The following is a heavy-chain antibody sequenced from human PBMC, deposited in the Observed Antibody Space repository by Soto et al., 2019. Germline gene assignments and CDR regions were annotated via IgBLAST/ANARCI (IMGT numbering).Heavy chain of an antibody. D-gene: IGHD2-2*01. CDR1: GFTFSNAW. J-gene: IGHJ4*02. CDR2: IKSKTDGGTT. Sequence: EVQLVESGGGLVKPGGSLRLSCAASGFTFSNAWMSWVRQAPGKGLEWVGRIKSKTDGGTTDYAAPVQGRFTISRDDSKNTLYLQMNSLETEDTAVYYCTTGVVVVPADPGYWGQGTLVTVSS. CDR3: TTGVVVVPADPGY. V-gene: IGHV3-15*01.